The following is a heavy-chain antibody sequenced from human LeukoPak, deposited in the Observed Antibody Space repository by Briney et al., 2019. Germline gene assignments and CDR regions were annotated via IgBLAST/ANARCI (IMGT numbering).Heavy chain of an antibody. CDR1: GYTFTSYG. J-gene: IGHJ6*02. D-gene: IGHD2-2*01. Sequence: GASVKVSFKASGYTFTSYGISWVRQAPGQGLEWMGWISAYNGNTNYAQKLQGRVTMTTDTSTSTAYMELRSLRSDDTAVYYCARKLIVVVPAAFGSYYYYGMDVWGQGTTVTVSS. V-gene: IGHV1-18*01. CDR3: ARKLIVVVPAAFGSYYYYGMDV. CDR2: ISAYNGNT.